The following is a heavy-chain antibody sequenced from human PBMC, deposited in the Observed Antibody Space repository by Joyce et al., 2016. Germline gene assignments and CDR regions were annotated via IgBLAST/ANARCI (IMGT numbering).Heavy chain of an antibody. CDR1: GGSLRGYY. V-gene: IGHV4-34*01. CDR3: ARARRGIILARGEMGEYLQH. CDR2: VNDRGRT. D-gene: IGHD3-10*01. J-gene: IGHJ1*01. Sequence: QVQLQEWGAGLLKPSETLSLTCAVYGGSLRGYYWSWIRQAPGMGLEWIGEVNDRGRTHYNPSLKSRATTSMDTSKNQFSLRLTTVTAADTAVYFCARARRGIILARGEMGEYLQHWGRGTVVIVSS.